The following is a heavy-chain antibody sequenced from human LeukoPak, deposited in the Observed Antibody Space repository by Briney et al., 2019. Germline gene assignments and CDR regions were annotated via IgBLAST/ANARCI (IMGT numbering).Heavy chain of an antibody. CDR3: AKGPRYCSSTSCYFFDY. CDR1: GFTFSSYA. Sequence: GGSLRLSCAASGFTFSSYAMSWVRQAPRKGLEWVSAISGSGGSTYYADSVKGRFTISRDNSKNTLYPQMNSLRAEDTAVYYCAKGPRYCSSTSCYFFDYWGQGTLVTVSS. V-gene: IGHV3-23*01. J-gene: IGHJ4*02. D-gene: IGHD2-2*01. CDR2: ISGSGGST.